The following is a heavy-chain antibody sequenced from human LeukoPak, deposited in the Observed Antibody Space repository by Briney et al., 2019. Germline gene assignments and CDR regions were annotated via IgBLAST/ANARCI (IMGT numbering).Heavy chain of an antibody. V-gene: IGHV4-39*01. CDR3: ARPSLEWLLYYFDY. CDR1: GGSISSSSYY. D-gene: IGHD3-3*01. CDR2: TYYSGST. Sequence: SETLSLTCTVSGGSISSSSYYWGWLRQPPGKGREWVGSTYYSGSTYYKPSLKSRVTISVYTSKYQFSLKLSSVTAADTAVYYCARPSLEWLLYYFDYWGQGTLVTVSS. J-gene: IGHJ4*02.